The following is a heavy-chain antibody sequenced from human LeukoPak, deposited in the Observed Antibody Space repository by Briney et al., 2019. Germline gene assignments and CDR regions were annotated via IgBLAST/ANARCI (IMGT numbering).Heavy chain of an antibody. V-gene: IGHV5-51*01. D-gene: IGHD1-26*01. CDR1: GYSFTSYW. J-gene: IGHJ4*02. Sequence: ASVKISCKGSGYSFTSYWIGWVRQMPGKGLEWMGIIYPGDSDTRYSPSFQGQVTISADKSISTAYLQWSSLKASDTAMYYCARLGGSYNYPVHFWGQGTLVTVSS. CDR3: ARLGGSYNYPVHF. CDR2: IYPGDSDT.